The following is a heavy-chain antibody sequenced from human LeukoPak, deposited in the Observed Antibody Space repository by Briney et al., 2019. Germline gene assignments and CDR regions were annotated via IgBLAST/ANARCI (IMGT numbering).Heavy chain of an antibody. CDR1: GYTFTSYD. J-gene: IGHJ5*02. CDR2: IIPIFGTA. V-gene: IGHV1-69*13. Sequence: SVKVSCKASGYTFTSYDINWVRQAPGQGLEWMGGIIPIFGTANYAQKFQGRVTITADESTSTAYMELSSLRSEDTAVYYCARSSLGLAVAGTWWFDPWGQGTLVTVSS. CDR3: ARSSLGLAVAGTWWFDP. D-gene: IGHD6-19*01.